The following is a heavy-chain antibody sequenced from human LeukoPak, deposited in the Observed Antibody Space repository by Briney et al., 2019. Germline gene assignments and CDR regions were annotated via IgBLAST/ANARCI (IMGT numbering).Heavy chain of an antibody. J-gene: IGHJ6*02. Sequence: ASVKVSCKASGYTFTTYDINWVRQATGQGLEWMGWMNPNSGNTHYAQKFQGRVTMTRNTSITAAYMELSSLRSDDTAVYYCAREGDSSSWSFYYYYGMDVWGQGTTVTVSS. CDR2: MNPNSGNT. V-gene: IGHV1-8*01. CDR3: AREGDSSSWSFYYYYGMDV. CDR1: GYTFTTYD. D-gene: IGHD6-13*01.